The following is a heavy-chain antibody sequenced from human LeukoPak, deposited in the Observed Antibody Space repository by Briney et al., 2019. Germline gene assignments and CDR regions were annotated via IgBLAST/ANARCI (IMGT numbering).Heavy chain of an antibody. V-gene: IGHV1-8*01. J-gene: IGHJ4*02. Sequence: GASVKVSCKASGYTFTSYDINWVRQATGQGLEWMGWMNPNSGNTGYAQKFQGRVTMTRNTSISTAYMELSSLRAEDTAVYYCARSGYELLHAPLDYWGQGTLVTVSS. CDR3: ARSGYELLHAPLDY. CDR1: GYTFTSYD. CDR2: MNPNSGNT. D-gene: IGHD3-10*01.